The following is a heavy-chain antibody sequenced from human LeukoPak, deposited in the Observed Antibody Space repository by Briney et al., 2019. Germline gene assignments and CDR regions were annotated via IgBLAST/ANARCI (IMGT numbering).Heavy chain of an antibody. D-gene: IGHD3-10*01. Sequence: PSETLSLTCTVSGGSISSSSYYWGWIRQPPGKGLEWIGSIYYSGSTYYNPSLKSRVTISVDTSKNQFSLKVSSVTAADTAVYYCAGAYRGSGTSYAFDIWGQGTLVTVSS. J-gene: IGHJ3*02. CDR1: GGSISSSSYY. CDR2: IYYSGST. CDR3: AGAYRGSGTSYAFDI. V-gene: IGHV4-39*01.